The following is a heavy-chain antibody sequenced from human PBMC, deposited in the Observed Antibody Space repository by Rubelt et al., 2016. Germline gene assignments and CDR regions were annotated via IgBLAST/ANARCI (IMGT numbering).Heavy chain of an antibody. Sequence: EVQLVESGGGLVKPGGSLRLSCAASGFTFSSYSMTWVRQAPGKGLEWVSSISISSSYIYYADSVKGRFPISRDNAKNSLYLQMNSLRDWVTAVYYCARDVADEGGATPGAYYYYYYMDVWGKGTTVTVSS. CDR2: ISISSSYI. CDR1: GFTFSSYS. D-gene: IGHD1-26*01. J-gene: IGHJ6*03. CDR3: ARDVADEGGATPGAYYYYYYMDV. V-gene: IGHV3-21*01.